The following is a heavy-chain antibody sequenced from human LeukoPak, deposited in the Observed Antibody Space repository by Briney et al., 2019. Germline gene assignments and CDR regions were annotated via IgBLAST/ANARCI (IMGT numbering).Heavy chain of an antibody. CDR1: GFTFSSYG. J-gene: IGHJ6*02. Sequence: PGGSLRLSCAASGFTFSSYGMNWVRQAPGKGLEWVSSISSSSSYIYYADSVKGRFTISRDNAKNSLYLQMNSLRAEDTAVYYCARVLGYSYGTLIYYGMDVWGQGTTVTVSS. D-gene: IGHD5-18*01. CDR3: ARVLGYSYGTLIYYGMDV. CDR2: ISSSSSYI. V-gene: IGHV3-21*01.